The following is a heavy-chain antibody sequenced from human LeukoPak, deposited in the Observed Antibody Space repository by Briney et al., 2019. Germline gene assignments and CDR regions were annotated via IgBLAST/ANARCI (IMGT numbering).Heavy chain of an antibody. D-gene: IGHD5-12*01. Sequence: PSETLSLTCTVSGGSISSYYWSWIRQPPGKGLEWIGYIYYSGSTKYNPSLKRRVTISVDTSKNQFSLKLSSVTAADTAVYYCARLVGVATINNWFDPWGQGTLVTVSS. J-gene: IGHJ5*02. CDR1: GGSISSYY. CDR3: ARLVGVATINNWFDP. V-gene: IGHV4-59*08. CDR2: IYYSGST.